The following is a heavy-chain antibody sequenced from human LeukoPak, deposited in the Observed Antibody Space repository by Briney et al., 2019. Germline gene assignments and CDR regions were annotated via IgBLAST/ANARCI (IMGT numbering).Heavy chain of an antibody. CDR2: INPNSGGT. CDR1: GYTFTGYY. V-gene: IGHV1-2*02. CDR3: ARHLVLIYSSGWYEGIDY. D-gene: IGHD6-19*01. J-gene: IGHJ4*02. Sequence: ASVKVSCKASGYTFTGYYIHWVRQAPGQGLEWMGWINPNSGGTIYAQKFQGRVTMTRDMSFSTAYMDLSSLRSDDTAVYYCARHLVLIYSSGWYEGIDYWGQGTLVTVSS.